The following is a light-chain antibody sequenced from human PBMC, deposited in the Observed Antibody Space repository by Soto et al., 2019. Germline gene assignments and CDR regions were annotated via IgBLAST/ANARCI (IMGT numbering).Light chain of an antibody. CDR1: TMVRSC. CDR3: QQRRYWPVT. CDR2: DAS. J-gene: IGKJ1*01. V-gene: IGKV3-11*01. Sequence: EIVLTQSPAILSMSPGERATLSCMAGTMVRSCFAWYQLKPGQAPSLPLYDASNRATGVPARFSGSGSGTDFTLTISSLEPEDFAVYYCQQRRYWPVTFGQGTKLDIK.